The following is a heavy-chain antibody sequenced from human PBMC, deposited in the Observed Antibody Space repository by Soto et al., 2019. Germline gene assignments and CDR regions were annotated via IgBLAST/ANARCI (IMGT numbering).Heavy chain of an antibody. CDR1: VFTFSDYA. J-gene: IGHJ4*02. Sequence: VQLVESGGGVVQPGRSLRLSCAASVFTFSDYAMHWVRQAPGKGLEWVAVVSHDGRNTHYADSVKGRFTISRDSSKNKVSLEMTSLRAEDTAVYYCAKGGRQWLVTSDFNYWGQGALVTVSS. CDR2: VSHDGRNT. V-gene: IGHV3-30*18. CDR3: AKGGRQWLVTSDFNY. D-gene: IGHD6-19*01.